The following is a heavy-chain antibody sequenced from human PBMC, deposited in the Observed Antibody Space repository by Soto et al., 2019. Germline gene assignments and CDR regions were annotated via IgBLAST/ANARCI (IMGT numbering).Heavy chain of an antibody. CDR2: IYHSGST. D-gene: IGHD3-22*01. CDR1: GYSISSGYY. V-gene: IGHV4-38-2*02. Sequence: LSLTCAVSGYSISSGYYWGWIRQPPGKGLEWIGSIYHSGSTYYNPSLKSRVTISVDTSKSQFSLKLSSVTAADTAVYYCARDDSSGYYYGIDYWGQGTLVTVSS. CDR3: ARDDSSGYYYGIDY. J-gene: IGHJ4*02.